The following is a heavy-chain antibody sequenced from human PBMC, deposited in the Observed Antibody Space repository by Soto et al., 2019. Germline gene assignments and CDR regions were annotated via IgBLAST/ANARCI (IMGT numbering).Heavy chain of an antibody. J-gene: IGHJ5*02. Sequence: EVQLVESGGGLVQPGRSLRLSCAASGFTFDDYAMHWVRQAPGKGLEWVSGISWNSGSIGYADSVKGRFTISRDNAKNSLYLQMNSLRAEDTALYYCAKDALWDSRFYESWFDPWGQGTLVTVSS. CDR2: ISWNSGSI. CDR1: GFTFDDYA. D-gene: IGHD3-3*01. CDR3: AKDALWDSRFYESWFDP. V-gene: IGHV3-9*01.